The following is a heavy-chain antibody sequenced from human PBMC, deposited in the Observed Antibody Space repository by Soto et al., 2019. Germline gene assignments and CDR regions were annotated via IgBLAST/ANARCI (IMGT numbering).Heavy chain of an antibody. CDR1: GGTFSSYA. V-gene: IGHV1-69*06. J-gene: IGHJ3*02. Sequence: QVQLVQSGAEVKKPGSSVKVSCKASGGTFSSYAISWVRQAPGQGLEWMGGISPICSTANYEQKFQGRVTITADTSTRTAYMQPRSLRYEDTAVYYCAREITGYSGSYYCAFDIWGQGTMVSVSS. CDR3: AREITGYSGSYYCAFDI. D-gene: IGHD1-26*01. CDR2: ISPICSTA.